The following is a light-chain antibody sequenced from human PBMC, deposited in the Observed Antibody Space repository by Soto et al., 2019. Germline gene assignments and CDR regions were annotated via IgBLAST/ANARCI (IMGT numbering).Light chain of an antibody. V-gene: IGLV1-44*01. CDR3: AAWDDSLNGYV. Sequence: QSVLTQPPSASGTPGQRVTISCSGNSSNIGTNTVDWYQQLPGTAPKLLIYSNFRRPSGVPDRFSGSKSATSASLAISGLQSDAEADYYCAAWDDSLNGYVFGIGTKVTVL. CDR2: SNF. J-gene: IGLJ1*01. CDR1: SSNIGTNT.